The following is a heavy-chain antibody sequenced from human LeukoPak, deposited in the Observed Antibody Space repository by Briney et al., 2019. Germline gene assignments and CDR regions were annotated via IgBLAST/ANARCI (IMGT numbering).Heavy chain of an antibody. Sequence: SSETLSLTCTVSGGSISSYYWSWIRQPAGKGLEWIGRIYTSGSTNYNPYLKSRVTISVDTSKNQFSLKLSSVTAADTAVYYCARGRWVGATTLSYFDYWGQGTLVTVSS. V-gene: IGHV4-4*07. CDR2: IYTSGST. CDR3: ARGRWVGATTLSYFDY. J-gene: IGHJ4*02. CDR1: GGSISSYY. D-gene: IGHD1-26*01.